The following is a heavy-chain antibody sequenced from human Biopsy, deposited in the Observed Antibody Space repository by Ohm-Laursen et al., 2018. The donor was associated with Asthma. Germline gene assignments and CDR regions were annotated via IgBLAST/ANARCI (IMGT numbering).Heavy chain of an antibody. J-gene: IGHJ3*01. V-gene: IGHV1-3*04. D-gene: IGHD3-9*01. CDR2: VNTGNGDT. CDR1: GYNFISFA. Sequence: ASVKVSCKPSGYNFISFAIHWVRQAPGQRLEWMGWVNTGNGDTKYSQKFQGRVTITRDTSASTAYMELRSLRSEDTATYYCARTYYNFLTGQVKDVFGVWGQGTMVTVSS. CDR3: ARTYYNFLTGQVKDVFGV.